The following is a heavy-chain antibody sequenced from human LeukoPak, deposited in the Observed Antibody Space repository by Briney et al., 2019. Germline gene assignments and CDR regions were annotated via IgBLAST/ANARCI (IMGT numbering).Heavy chain of an antibody. J-gene: IGHJ4*02. CDR3: AKVGGVPNYYDSSGYYYFDY. CDR2: IYYSGST. CDR1: GGSISSSSYY. Sequence: SETLSLTCTVSGGSISSSSYYWGWIRQPPGKGLEWIGSIYYSGSTYYNPSLKSRVTISVDTSKNQFSLKLSSVTAADTAVYYCAKVGGVPNYYDSSGYYYFDYWGQGTLVTVSS. V-gene: IGHV4-39*07. D-gene: IGHD3-22*01.